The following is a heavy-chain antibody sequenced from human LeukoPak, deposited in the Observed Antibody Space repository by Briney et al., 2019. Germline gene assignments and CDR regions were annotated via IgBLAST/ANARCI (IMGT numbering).Heavy chain of an antibody. J-gene: IGHJ4*02. CDR3: ARRGPNAPFDY. D-gene: IGHD2-8*01. V-gene: IGHV5-51*01. CDR1: GYSFANYW. Sequence: GESLKISCKGSGYSFANYWIGWVRQMPGKGLEWMGIIYPGDSDTRYSPSFQGQVTISADKSISIAYLQWSTLKASGTAMYYCARRGPNAPFDYWGQGTLVTVSS. CDR2: IYPGDSDT.